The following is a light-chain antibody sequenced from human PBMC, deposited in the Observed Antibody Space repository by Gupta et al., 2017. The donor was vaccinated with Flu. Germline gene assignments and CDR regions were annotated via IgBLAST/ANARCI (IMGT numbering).Light chain of an antibody. CDR1: QDISNY. CDR2: DAS. V-gene: IGKV1-33*01. CDR3: QQYDNLLPT. Sequence: DIQLTPSPSSLSASVGDRVTITCQASQDISNYLNWYQQKPGKAPKLLIYDASNLETGVPSRFSGSGSGTELTVTISSLQPEDIATYYCQQYDNLLPTFGEGTNVEIK. J-gene: IGKJ2*01.